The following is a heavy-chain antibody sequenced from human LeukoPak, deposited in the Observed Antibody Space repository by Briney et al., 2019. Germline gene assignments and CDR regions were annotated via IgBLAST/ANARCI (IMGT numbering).Heavy chain of an antibody. J-gene: IGHJ6*03. V-gene: IGHV4-34*01. CDR3: ARLYSSGWNYYYYMDV. Sequence: SENLSLTCAVYGGSFSGYYWNWIRQPPGKGLEWIGEINHSGSTNYNPSLKSRVTISVDTSKNQFSLKLTSVTAADTAVYYCARLYSSGWNYYYYMDVWGKGTTVTVSS. CDR1: GGSFSGYY. CDR2: INHSGST. D-gene: IGHD6-19*01.